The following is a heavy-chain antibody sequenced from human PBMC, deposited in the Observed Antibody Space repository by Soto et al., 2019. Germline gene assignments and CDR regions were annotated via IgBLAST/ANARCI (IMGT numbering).Heavy chain of an antibody. CDR1: GYSFAGYW. D-gene: IGHD3-10*01. V-gene: IGHV5-51*01. CDR2: IYPGDSDT. CDR3: ARLPGVRGVFDGFNV. Sequence: GESLKNSCKGSGYSFAGYWIGWVRQMPGKGLDWMGVIYPGDSDTRYSPSFHGQVTISADKSISTAYLQWSSLKASDTAMYFCARLPGVRGVFDGFNVWGQGTMVTVSS. J-gene: IGHJ3*01.